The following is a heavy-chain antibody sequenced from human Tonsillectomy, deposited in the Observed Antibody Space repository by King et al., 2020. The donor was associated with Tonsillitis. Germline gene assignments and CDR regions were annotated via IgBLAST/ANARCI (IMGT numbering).Heavy chain of an antibody. V-gene: IGHV3-21*01. J-gene: IGHJ4*02. Sequence: EVQLVESGGGLVKPGGSLRLSCAASGFTFSTYNMNWVRQAPGKGLEWVSSISSSSDYIYYADSVKGRFTISRDNAKNSLYLQMNSLRAEDTAVYYCARIPQVAHDGPIDYWGQGTLVTVSS. CDR2: ISSSSDYI. CDR3: ARIPQVAHDGPIDY. D-gene: IGHD5-12*01. CDR1: GFTFSTYN.